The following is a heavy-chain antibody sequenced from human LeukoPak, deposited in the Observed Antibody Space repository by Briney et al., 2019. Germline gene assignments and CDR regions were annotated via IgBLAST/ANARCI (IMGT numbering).Heavy chain of an antibody. D-gene: IGHD2-2*01. CDR1: GFTFSSYS. Sequence: PGGSLRLSCAASGFTFSSYSMNWVRQAPGKGLEWVSSISSSSSYIYYADSVKGRFTISRDNAKNSLYLQMNSLRAEDTAVYYCARSLRDCSSTSCYASDYWGQGTLATVSS. CDR2: ISSSSSYI. CDR3: ARSLRDCSSTSCYASDY. J-gene: IGHJ4*02. V-gene: IGHV3-21*01.